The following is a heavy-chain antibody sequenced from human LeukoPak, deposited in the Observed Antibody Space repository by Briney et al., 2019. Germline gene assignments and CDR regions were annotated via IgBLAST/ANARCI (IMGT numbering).Heavy chain of an antibody. V-gene: IGHV3-30*18. D-gene: IGHD3-22*01. Sequence: PGGSLRLSCAASGFTFRSYGMHWVRQAPGKGLEWVAVISYDESNTYYADSLKGRFTISRDNSKNTLFLQMNSLRAEDTAVYYCAKDQSSSGYLATDYWGQGTLVTVSS. J-gene: IGHJ4*02. CDR2: ISYDESNT. CDR1: GFTFRSYG. CDR3: AKDQSSSGYLATDY.